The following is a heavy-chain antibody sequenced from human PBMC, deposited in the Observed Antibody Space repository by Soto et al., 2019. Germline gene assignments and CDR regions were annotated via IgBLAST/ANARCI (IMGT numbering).Heavy chain of an antibody. V-gene: IGHV4-30-4*01. CDR3: ARVKGSNYYYYGMDV. CDR2: ISHIGST. CDR1: GGSITSCDYY. J-gene: IGHJ6*02. Sequence: SETLSLTFTVSGGSITSCDYYWSWIRQPPGKGLEWIVYISHIGSTYHSLSLKSRLTISVDTSTNQFPLKLSSVTAADTAAYYCARVKGSNYYYYGMDVWGQGTTVTVSS. D-gene: IGHD3-10*01.